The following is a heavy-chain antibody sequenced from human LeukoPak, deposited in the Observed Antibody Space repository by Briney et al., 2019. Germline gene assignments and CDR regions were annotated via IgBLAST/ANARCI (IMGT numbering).Heavy chain of an antibody. CDR3: ARDHSSSSQLLDY. D-gene: IGHD2-2*01. Sequence: GASVKVSCKASGYTFTTFGVTWVRQAPRQGLEWMGWISAYNGDTNYAQKFQGRFTMTTDTSTNTAYIELRNLISDDTAVYYCARDHSSSSQLLDYWGQGTLVTVSS. V-gene: IGHV1-18*01. CDR2: ISAYNGDT. CDR1: GYTFTTFG. J-gene: IGHJ4*02.